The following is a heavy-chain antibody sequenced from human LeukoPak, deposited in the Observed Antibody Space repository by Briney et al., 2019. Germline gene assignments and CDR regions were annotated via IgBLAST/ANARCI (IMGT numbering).Heavy chain of an antibody. CDR2: ITAGGDYT. Sequence: GGSLRLSCAVSGLIFSDYSMNWVRQAPGKGLEWVSTITAGGDYTYYADSVKGRFTISRDDSKNTAYLQMNSLKTEDTAVYYCTRSLRGYSYGWLDLDYWGQGTLVTVSS. J-gene: IGHJ4*02. CDR3: TRSLRGYSYGWLDLDY. V-gene: IGHV3-23*01. CDR1: GLIFSDYS. D-gene: IGHD5-18*01.